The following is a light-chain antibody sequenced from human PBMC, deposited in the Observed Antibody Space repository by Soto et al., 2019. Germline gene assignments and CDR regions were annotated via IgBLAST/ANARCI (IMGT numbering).Light chain of an antibody. CDR3: QQYNNWPPIT. J-gene: IGKJ5*01. CDR1: QSVSSN. V-gene: IGKV3-15*01. Sequence: EIVMTPSPATLSVSPCEGATLSSSASQSVSSNLAWYQQKPGQAPRLLIYGASTRATGIPVRFSGSGSGTEFTLTISSLQSEDFAVCYCQQYNNWPPITFGQGTRLEIK. CDR2: GAS.